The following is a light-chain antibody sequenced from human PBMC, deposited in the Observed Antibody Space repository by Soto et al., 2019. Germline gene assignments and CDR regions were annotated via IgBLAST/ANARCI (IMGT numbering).Light chain of an antibody. V-gene: IGKV1-16*01. J-gene: IGKJ3*01. Sequence: DIQMTQSPSSLSASVGDRVTITCRASQGSLNYIAWFQQKPGKAPKSLIFGTYNLQGGVPSRFSGSGSGTDFTLTISSLQPEDFATYYCQQCDTYPFTFGPGTTVDIK. CDR1: QGSLNY. CDR3: QQCDTYPFT. CDR2: GTY.